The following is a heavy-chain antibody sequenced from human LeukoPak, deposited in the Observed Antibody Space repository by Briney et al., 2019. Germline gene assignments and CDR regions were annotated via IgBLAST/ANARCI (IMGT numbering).Heavy chain of an antibody. V-gene: IGHV3-15*01. CDR3: TTVRYSSSWADY. CDR1: GFTFSNAW. Sequence: GGSLRLSCAATGFTFSNAWMSWVRQAPGKGLEWVGRIKSKTDGGTTDYAAPVNGRFTISRDDSKNTLYLQMNSLKTEDTAVYYCTTVRYSSSWADYWGQGTLVTVSS. J-gene: IGHJ4*02. CDR2: IKSKTDGGTT. D-gene: IGHD6-13*01.